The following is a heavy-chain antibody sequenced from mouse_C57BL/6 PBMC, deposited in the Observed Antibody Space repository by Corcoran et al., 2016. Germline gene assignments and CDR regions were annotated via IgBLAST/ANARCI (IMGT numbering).Heavy chain of an antibody. CDR2: INPYNGDT. CDR3: ATQGIYYGSSWFDY. J-gene: IGHJ2*01. Sequence: EVQLQQSGPVLVKPGASVKMSCKASGYTFTDYYMNWVKQSHGKSLEWIGVINPYNGDTSYNQKFKGKATLTVDKSSSTAYMELNSLTSEDSAVYYCATQGIYYGSSWFDYWGQGTTLTVSS. V-gene: IGHV1-19*01. CDR1: GYTFTDYY. D-gene: IGHD1-1*01.